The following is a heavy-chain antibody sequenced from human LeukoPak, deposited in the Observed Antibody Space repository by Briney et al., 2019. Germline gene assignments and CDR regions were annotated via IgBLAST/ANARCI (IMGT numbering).Heavy chain of an antibody. CDR1: GGSFSGYY. J-gene: IGHJ6*03. Sequence: SETLSLTCAVYGGSFSGYYWSWIRQPPGKGLEWIGEINHSGSTNYNPSLKSRVTISVDTSKNQFSLKLSSVTAADTAVYYCARDHLLDTPTIGFGELFQYYYYYMDVWGKGTTVTVSS. V-gene: IGHV4-34*01. CDR2: INHSGST. D-gene: IGHD3-10*01. CDR3: ARDHLLDTPTIGFGELFQYYYYYMDV.